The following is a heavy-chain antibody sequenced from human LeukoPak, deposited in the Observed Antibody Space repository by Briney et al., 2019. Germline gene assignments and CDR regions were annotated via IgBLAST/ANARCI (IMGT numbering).Heavy chain of an antibody. V-gene: IGHV1-69*04. CDR1: GGTFSSYA. CDR2: TIPILGIA. D-gene: IGHD3-22*01. J-gene: IGHJ3*02. Sequence: SVKVSCKASGGTFSSYAISWVRQAPGQGLEWMGRTIPILGIANYAQKFQGRVTITADKSTSTAYMELSSLRSEDTAVYYCARVTYDSSEGAFDIWGQGTMVTVSS. CDR3: ARVTYDSSEGAFDI.